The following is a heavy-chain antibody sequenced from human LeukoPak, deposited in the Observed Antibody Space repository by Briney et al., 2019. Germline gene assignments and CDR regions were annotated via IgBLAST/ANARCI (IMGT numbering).Heavy chain of an antibody. V-gene: IGHV3-23*01. Sequence: GGSLRLSCAASGFTFSSDAMTWVRQAPGEGLEWVSTITGSDDRTYYADSVKGRFTISRDYSKNTVHLQLNSLRAEDTALYYCARGDSSGWYFDYWGQGTLVTVSS. CDR3: ARGDSSGWYFDY. J-gene: IGHJ4*02. CDR1: GFTFSSDA. CDR2: ITGSDDRT. D-gene: IGHD6-19*01.